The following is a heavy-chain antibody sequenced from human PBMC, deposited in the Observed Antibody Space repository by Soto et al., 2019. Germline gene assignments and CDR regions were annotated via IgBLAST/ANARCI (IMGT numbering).Heavy chain of an antibody. Sequence: PSETLSLTCTVSGGSISSYYWSWIRQPPGKGLEWIGYIYYSGSTNYNPSLKSRVTISVDTSKNQFSLKLSSVTAADTAVYYCARLLAHRGYYYYMDVWGKGTTVTVSS. V-gene: IGHV4-59*01. CDR3: ARLLAHRGYYYYMDV. CDR2: IYYSGST. J-gene: IGHJ6*03. CDR1: GGSISSYY.